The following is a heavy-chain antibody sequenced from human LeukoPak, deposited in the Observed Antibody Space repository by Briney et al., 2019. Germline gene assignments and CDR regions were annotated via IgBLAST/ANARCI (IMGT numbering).Heavy chain of an antibody. CDR2: IYTSGST. CDR3: ARGRRGRAWFDP. Sequence: SETLSLTCTVSAGSISSYYWSWIRQPAGKGLEWIGRIYTSGSTNYNPSLKSRVTISVDTSKNQFSLKLSSVTAADTAVYYCARGRRGRAWFDPWGQGTLVTVSS. V-gene: IGHV4-4*07. J-gene: IGHJ5*02. CDR1: AGSISSYY.